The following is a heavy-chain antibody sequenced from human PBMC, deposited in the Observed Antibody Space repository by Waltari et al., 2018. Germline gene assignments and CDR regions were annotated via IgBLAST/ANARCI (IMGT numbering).Heavy chain of an antibody. D-gene: IGHD1-7*01. J-gene: IGHJ6*02. CDR1: GGSISSGDYY. CDR2: IYYSGST. Sequence: QVQLQESGPGLVKPSQTLSLTCTVSGGSISSGDYYWSWIRKPPGKGLEWIGYIYYSGSTYYNPSLKSRVTISVDTSKNQFSLKLSSVTAADTAVYYCARDLIEITGTTPYYYGMDVWGQGTTVTVSS. CDR3: ARDLIEITGTTPYYYGMDV. V-gene: IGHV4-30-4*01.